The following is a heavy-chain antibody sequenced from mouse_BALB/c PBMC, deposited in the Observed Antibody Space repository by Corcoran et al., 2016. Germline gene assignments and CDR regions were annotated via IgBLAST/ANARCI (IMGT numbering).Heavy chain of an antibody. Sequence: EVQLQQSGAELVRPGALVKLSCKASGFNIKDYYMHWVKQRPEQGLEWIGWIDPENGNTIYDPKFQGKASITADTSSNTAYLQLSSLTSEDTAVYYCARGGNYPFAYWGQGTLVTVSA. CDR1: GFNIKDYY. V-gene: IGHV14-1*02. CDR2: IDPENGNT. CDR3: ARGGNYPFAY. J-gene: IGHJ3*01. D-gene: IGHD2-1*01.